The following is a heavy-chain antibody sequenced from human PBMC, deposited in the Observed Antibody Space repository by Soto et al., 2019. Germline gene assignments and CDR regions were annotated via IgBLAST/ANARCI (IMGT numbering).Heavy chain of an antibody. Sequence: QVQLVESGGGVVQPGTSLRLSCVGSGFTFRSYVIHWVRQAPGKGLEWVALTSYDGSGKYYGDSVRGRFTISRDNSRNTVDPQMDSLRPEDTALYYCARWGTTGGLDVWGQGTLVSVSS. V-gene: IGHV3-30*19. J-gene: IGHJ1*01. CDR3: ARWGTTGGLDV. CDR2: TSYDGSGK. D-gene: IGHD3-16*01. CDR1: GFTFRSYV.